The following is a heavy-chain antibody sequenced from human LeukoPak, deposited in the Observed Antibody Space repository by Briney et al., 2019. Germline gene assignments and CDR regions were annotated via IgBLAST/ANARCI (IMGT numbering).Heavy chain of an antibody. V-gene: IGHV3-21*01. J-gene: IGHJ6*02. CDR3: ARDRDSGWFFGYYYGMDV. Sequence: GGSLRLSCAASGFTFSSYSMNWVRQAPGKGLEWVSSISSSSSYIYYADSVKGRFTISRDNAKNSLYLQMNSLRAEDTAVYYCARDRDSGWFFGYYYGMDVWGQGTTVTVSS. CDR1: GFTFSSYS. CDR2: ISSSSSYI. D-gene: IGHD6-19*01.